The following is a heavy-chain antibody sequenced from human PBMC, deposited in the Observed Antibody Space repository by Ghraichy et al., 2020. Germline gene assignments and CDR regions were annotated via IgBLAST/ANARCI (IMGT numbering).Heavy chain of an antibody. J-gene: IGHJ6*01. V-gene: IGHV1-18*01. D-gene: IGHD3-3*01. Sequence: MGWISAYNGNTHYAQKFQGRVTMTTDTSTITAYMELRSLRSDDTAVYYCARDPTPFFGMVKGPLRYYGMDFWGPGTTVTVSS. CDR2: ISAYNGNT. CDR3: ARDPTPFFGMVKGPLRYYGMDF.